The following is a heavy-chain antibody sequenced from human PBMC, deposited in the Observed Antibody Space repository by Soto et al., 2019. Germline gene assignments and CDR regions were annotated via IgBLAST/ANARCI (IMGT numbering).Heavy chain of an antibody. CDR2: ISVYTGNT. CDR1: GYTFTSYG. Sequence: QVQLVQSGGEVTKPGASVKVSCKSSGYTFTSYGVSWVRQAPGQGLELLGWISVYTGNTKQAQKFQDRVTLTTEASTSTAYLELRNLRSDDTAVYYCARDRCTTDKCYTHHFDVWGQGTTVTVSS. J-gene: IGHJ6*02. D-gene: IGHD2-8*01. V-gene: IGHV1-18*04. CDR3: ARDRCTTDKCYTHHFDV.